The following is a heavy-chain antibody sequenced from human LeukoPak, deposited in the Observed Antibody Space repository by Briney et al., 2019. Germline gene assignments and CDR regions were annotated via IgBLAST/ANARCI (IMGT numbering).Heavy chain of an antibody. CDR1: GYTFISYD. V-gene: IGHV1-8*03. CDR2: MNPNSGNT. J-gene: IGHJ4*02. D-gene: IGHD5-12*01. Sequence: ASVKVSCKASGYTFISYDINWVRQATGQGLEWMGWMNPNSGNTGYAQKFQGRVTITRNTSISTAYMELSSLRSEDTAVYYCARGLYSGYDSTFDYWGQGTLVTVSS. CDR3: ARGLYSGYDSTFDY.